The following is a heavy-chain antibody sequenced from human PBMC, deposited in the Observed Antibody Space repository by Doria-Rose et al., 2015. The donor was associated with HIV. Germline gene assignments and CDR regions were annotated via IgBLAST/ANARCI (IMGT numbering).Heavy chain of an antibody. CDR2: IVYTGST. CDR3: ARVLSGTYDY. D-gene: IGHD1-26*01. V-gene: IGHV4-59*01. Sequence: VQLVESGPGLVKPSKTLSLTCSVPGGSISHYYWSWIRQPPGKGLEYIGDIVYTGSTNYSPSLKSRVSISIDTSKNKLSLRLSSVTAADTAVYYCARVLSGTYDYWGQGTLVTVSS. CDR1: GGSISHYY. J-gene: IGHJ4*02.